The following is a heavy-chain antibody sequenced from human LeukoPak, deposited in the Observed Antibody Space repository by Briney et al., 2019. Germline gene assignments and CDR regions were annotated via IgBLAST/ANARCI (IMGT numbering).Heavy chain of an antibody. CDR2: ISSSSSYI. J-gene: IGHJ4*02. D-gene: IGHD2-2*01. CDR1: GFTFSSYE. V-gene: IGHV3-21*01. CDR3: ARAACSSTSSCGYKDY. Sequence: GGSLRLSCAASGFTFSSYEMNWVRQAPGKGLEWVSSISSSSSYIYYADSVKGRFTISRDNAKNSLYLQMNSLRAEDTAVYYCARAACSSTSSCGYKDYWGQGTLVTVSS.